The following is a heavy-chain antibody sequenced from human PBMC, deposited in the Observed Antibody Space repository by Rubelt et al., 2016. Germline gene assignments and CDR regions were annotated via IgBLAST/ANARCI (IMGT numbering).Heavy chain of an antibody. Sequence: QVQLQESGPGLVKPSETLSLTCTVSGDSISSYYWTWIRQPPGKGLEWIGYIYYSGSTNYNPSLKSRVTLSVDTSKNQFSLNLSSVTAADTAVYYCARVLGGTYYDAFDMWGQGTVVTVFS. D-gene: IGHD1-26*01. CDR2: IYYSGST. CDR3: ARVLGGTYYDAFDM. CDR1: GDSISSYY. V-gene: IGHV4-59*01. J-gene: IGHJ3*02.